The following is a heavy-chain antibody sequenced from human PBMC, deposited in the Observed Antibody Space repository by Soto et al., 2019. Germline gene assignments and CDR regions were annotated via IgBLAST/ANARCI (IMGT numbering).Heavy chain of an antibody. Sequence: QVQLEESGGGVVQPGRSLRLSCAASGFSFSRHALHWVRQAPGKGLEWVAVISHDGTNEHYVDSVKGRFSISRDNSKDTVFLEMNSLRPEDTAVYHCGRDGLHLWFGMGIGAMDVWGQGTTVTVSS. CDR3: GRDGLHLWFGMGIGAMDV. CDR2: ISHDGTNE. D-gene: IGHD3-10*01. V-gene: IGHV3-30-3*01. J-gene: IGHJ6*02. CDR1: GFSFSRHA.